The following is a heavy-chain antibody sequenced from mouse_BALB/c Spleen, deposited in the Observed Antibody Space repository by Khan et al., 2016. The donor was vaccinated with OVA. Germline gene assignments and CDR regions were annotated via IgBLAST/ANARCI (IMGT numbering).Heavy chain of an antibody. J-gene: IGHJ2*01. CDR1: GYTFTSSV. CDR2: IYPFNDGT. CDR3: TRNYRYDVYFDS. Sequence: VQLQQSGPELVKPGASVKMSCTASGYTFTSSVIHWVRQKSGQGLDWIGYIYPFNDGTKYNEKFEGKATLTSDKSSSTAYMELRSLTSEDAAFYYCTRNYRYDVYFDSWGQGTTLTVSS. V-gene: IGHV1S136*01. D-gene: IGHD2-14*01.